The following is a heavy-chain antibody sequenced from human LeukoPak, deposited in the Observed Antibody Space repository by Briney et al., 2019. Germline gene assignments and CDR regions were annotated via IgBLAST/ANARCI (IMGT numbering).Heavy chain of an antibody. Sequence: TGGSLRLSCAASGFTLSRYPISWVRQAPGKGLEWVSAISGSGGSTDYADSVKGRFTISRDNSKNTLYLQMNSLRADDTAVYYCAKEVPRSYYIVYWGQGTLVTVSS. CDR2: ISGSGGST. V-gene: IGHV3-23*01. D-gene: IGHD3-10*01. J-gene: IGHJ4*02. CDR3: AKEVPRSYYIVY. CDR1: GFTLSRYP.